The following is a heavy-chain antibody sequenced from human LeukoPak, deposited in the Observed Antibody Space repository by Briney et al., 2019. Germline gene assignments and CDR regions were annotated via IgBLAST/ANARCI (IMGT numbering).Heavy chain of an antibody. CDR2: INPNSGGT. D-gene: IGHD3-10*01. CDR3: ARDVNFYASGNHHDY. Sequence: ASVKVSCEASGYTFTAYYIHWVRQAPGQGLEWMGWINPNSGGTSYAQKFQGRVTMTRDTSINTAYMDLSIMRSDDTAVYYCARDVNFYASGNHHDYWGQGTLVTVSS. J-gene: IGHJ4*02. CDR1: GYTFTAYY. V-gene: IGHV1-2*02.